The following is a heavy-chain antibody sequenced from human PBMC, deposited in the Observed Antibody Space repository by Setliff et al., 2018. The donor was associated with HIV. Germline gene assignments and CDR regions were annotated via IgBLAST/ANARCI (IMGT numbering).Heavy chain of an antibody. V-gene: IGHV4-38-2*01. D-gene: IGHD3-22*01. J-gene: IGHJ4*02. CDR1: GFSISSRYY. CDR2: IYHTGSS. CDR3: ARDVLDLVISVFGF. Sequence: SETLSLTCDVSGFSISSRYYWGWIRQSPGKGLEWIVNIYHTGSSYYNPSLNDRATISLDTSKNQFSLKLNSVTAADTAVYYCARDVLDLVISVFGFWGEGTLVTVSS.